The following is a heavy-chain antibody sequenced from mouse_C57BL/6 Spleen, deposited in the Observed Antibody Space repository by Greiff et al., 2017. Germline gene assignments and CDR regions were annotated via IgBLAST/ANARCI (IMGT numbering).Heavy chain of an antibody. V-gene: IGHV1-54*01. CDR1: GYAFTNYL. Sequence: QVQLQQSGAELVRPGTSVKVSCKASGYAFTNYLIEWVKQRPGQGLEWIGVINPGSGGTNYNEKFKGKATLTVDKSSSTAYMQLSSLTSEDSAVYFCAREGLRRDFDYWGQGTTLTVSS. J-gene: IGHJ2*01. D-gene: IGHD2-4*01. CDR3: AREGLRRDFDY. CDR2: INPGSGGT.